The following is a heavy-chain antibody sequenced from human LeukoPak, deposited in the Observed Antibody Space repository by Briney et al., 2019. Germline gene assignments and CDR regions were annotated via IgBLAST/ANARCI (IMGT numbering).Heavy chain of an antibody. CDR3: ASTATLYYYGSGSYYPDY. CDR1: GGSVSSGSYY. V-gene: IGHV4-61*01. Sequence: SQTLSLTCTVSGGSVSSGSYYWSWTRQPPGKGLEWIGYIYYSGSTNYNPSLKSRVTISVDTSKNQSSLKLSSVTAADTAVYYCASTATLYYYGSGSYYPDYWGQGTLVTVSS. CDR2: IYYSGST. D-gene: IGHD3-10*01. J-gene: IGHJ4*02.